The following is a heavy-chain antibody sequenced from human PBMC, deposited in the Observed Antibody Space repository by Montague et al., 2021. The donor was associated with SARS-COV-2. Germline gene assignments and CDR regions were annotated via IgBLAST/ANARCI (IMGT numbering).Heavy chain of an antibody. CDR3: ARVKTGPYVPIDF. J-gene: IGHJ4*02. CDR1: GFTFTSYS. Sequence: SLRLSWAASGFTFTSYSMHWVRQAPGKGLEWLAIVSFNGAKQYYADSVNGRFTISRDNSKNTLFLQMNSLRAEDTAVYFCARVKTGPYVPIDFWGQGTLVTVSS. CDR2: VSFNGAKQ. D-gene: IGHD1-1*01. V-gene: IGHV3-30*04.